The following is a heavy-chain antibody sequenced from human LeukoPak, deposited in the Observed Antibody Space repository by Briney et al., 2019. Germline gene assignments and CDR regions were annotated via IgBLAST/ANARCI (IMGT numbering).Heavy chain of an antibody. J-gene: IGHJ4*02. V-gene: IGHV1-18*01. CDR1: GYTFTSYG. CDR3: ARSVTKVVTAISALGY. Sequence: ASVKVSCKSSGYTFTSYGISLVRQPPGQGLEWMGLISAYNGNTNYAQKLQGRVTMTTDTSTSTAYMELRSLRSDDTAVYYCARSVTKVVTAISALGYWGQGTLVTVSS. CDR2: ISAYNGNT. D-gene: IGHD2-21*02.